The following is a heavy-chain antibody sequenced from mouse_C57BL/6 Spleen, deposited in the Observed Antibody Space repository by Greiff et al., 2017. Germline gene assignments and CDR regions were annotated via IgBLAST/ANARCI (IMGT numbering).Heavy chain of an antibody. Sequence: EVQLQESGPELVKPGDSVKISCKASGYSFTGYFMNWVMQSHGKSLEWIGRINPYNGDTFYNQKFKGKATVTVDKSSSTAHMELRSLTSEDSAVYYCARRNYGHYFDYWGQGTTLTVSS. CDR1: GYSFTGYF. CDR3: ARRNYGHYFDY. V-gene: IGHV1-20*01. CDR2: INPYNGDT. D-gene: IGHD1-1*01. J-gene: IGHJ2*01.